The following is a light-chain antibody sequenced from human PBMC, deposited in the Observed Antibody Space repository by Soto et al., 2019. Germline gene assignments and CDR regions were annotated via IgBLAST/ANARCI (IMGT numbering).Light chain of an antibody. CDR2: GNS. Sequence: QSVLTQPPSVSGAPGQRVTISCTGSSSNIGAGYDVHWYQQLPGTAPKLLIYGNSNRPSGVPDRFSGSKSGTSASLAITGLQPEDEADYYCQSYDSSLSGGVFGGGTQLTVL. CDR3: QSYDSSLSGGV. CDR1: SSNIGAGYD. J-gene: IGLJ3*02. V-gene: IGLV1-40*01.